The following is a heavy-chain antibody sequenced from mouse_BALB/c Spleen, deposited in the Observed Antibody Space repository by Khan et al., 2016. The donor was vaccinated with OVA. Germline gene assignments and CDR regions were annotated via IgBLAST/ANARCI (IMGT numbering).Heavy chain of an antibody. CDR3: ARSYGNYPMDY. CDR1: GYTFNSYW. Sequence: QVQLQQPGAELVKPGASVKLSCKASGYTFNSYWMHWVKQRPGQGLEWIGEIDPSDTYTHYNQKFKGKATLTVDKSSSTAYMQLSSLTSEDSAVYYCARSYGNYPMDYWGQGTSVTVSS. CDR2: IDPSDTYT. J-gene: IGHJ4*01. V-gene: IGHV1-69*02. D-gene: IGHD2-1*01.